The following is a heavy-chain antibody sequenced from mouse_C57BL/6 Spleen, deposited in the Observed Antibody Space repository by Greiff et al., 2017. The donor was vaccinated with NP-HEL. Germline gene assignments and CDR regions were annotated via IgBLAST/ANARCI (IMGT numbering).Heavy chain of an antibody. D-gene: IGHD2-1*01. J-gene: IGHJ3*01. CDR3: ARPYGTTTYWFAY. CDR2: INPSNGGT. CDR1: GYTFTSYW. Sequence: VKLQQSGTELVKPGASVKLSCKASGYTFTSYWMHWVKQRPGQGLEWIGNINPSNGGTNYNEKFKRKATLTVDKSSSTAYMQLSSLTSEDSAVYYCARPYGTTTYWFAYWGQGTLVTVSA. V-gene: IGHV1-53*01.